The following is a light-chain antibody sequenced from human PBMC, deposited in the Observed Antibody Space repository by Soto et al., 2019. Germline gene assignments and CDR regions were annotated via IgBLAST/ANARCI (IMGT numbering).Light chain of an antibody. Sequence: IVLTQSPGTLSLSPGERATLSCRASQSVSGSYLAWYQQKPGQAPRLLIHGASNRATGIPDRFSGSGSGTDFTLTISRLEPEDFAVYYCQQYGSSGTFGQGTKVDIK. V-gene: IGKV3-20*01. J-gene: IGKJ1*01. CDR1: QSVSGSY. CDR2: GAS. CDR3: QQYGSSGT.